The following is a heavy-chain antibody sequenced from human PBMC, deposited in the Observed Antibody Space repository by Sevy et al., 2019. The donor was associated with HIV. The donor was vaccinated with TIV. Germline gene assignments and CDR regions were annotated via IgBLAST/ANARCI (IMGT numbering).Heavy chain of an antibody. Sequence: GGSLRLSCAASGIAFSTYAMFWVRQAPGKGLEWVSSISASGYSTDYADSVKGRFTLSRDNSRNTLDLQMNSVRADDTAVYYCAKDFSDVYYYDSSATVDYWGQGTLVTVSS. CDR3: AKDFSDVYYYDSSATVDY. V-gene: IGHV3-23*01. CDR2: ISASGYST. CDR1: GIAFSTYA. D-gene: IGHD3-22*01. J-gene: IGHJ4*02.